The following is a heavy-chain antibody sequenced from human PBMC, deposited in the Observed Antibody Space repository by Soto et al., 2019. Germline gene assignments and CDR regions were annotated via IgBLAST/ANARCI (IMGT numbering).Heavy chain of an antibody. J-gene: IGHJ6*02. CDR3: ARINKFYYGSGSYLGNFYGMDV. V-gene: IGHV4-34*01. CDR2: INHSGNT. D-gene: IGHD3-10*01. Sequence: SETLSLTXAVYGGPFSGFFWSWIRQPPGRGLEWIGEINHSGNTNYNPSLKSRVTISEDTSKNQVSLKLSSVTAADTAVYFCARINKFYYGSGSYLGNFYGMDVWGQGTTVTVSS. CDR1: GGPFSGFF.